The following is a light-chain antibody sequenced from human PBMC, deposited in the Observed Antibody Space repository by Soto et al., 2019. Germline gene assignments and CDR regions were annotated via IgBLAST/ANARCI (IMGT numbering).Light chain of an antibody. CDR3: QQDNSWPLT. CDR1: QRVSSN. V-gene: IGKV3-15*01. Sequence: EIVMTQSPATLSVSPGERATLSCRASQRVSSNLAWYQQKPGQAPRLLIYGASNRATDIPAKFSGSGSGTEFSLTISSLQSEDFAIYYCQQDNSWPLTFGGGTKVEIK. J-gene: IGKJ4*01. CDR2: GAS.